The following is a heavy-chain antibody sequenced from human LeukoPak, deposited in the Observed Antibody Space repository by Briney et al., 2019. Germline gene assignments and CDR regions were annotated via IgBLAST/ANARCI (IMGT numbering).Heavy chain of an antibody. J-gene: IGHJ4*02. CDR1: GGSFSGYY. V-gene: IGHV4-34*01. CDR3: ARRGITMVRGVRDY. CDR2: INHSGST. D-gene: IGHD3-10*01. Sequence: SETLSLTCAVYGGSFSGYYWSWIRQPPGKGLEWIGEINHSGSTNYNPSLKSRVTISVDTSKNQFSLKLSSATAADTAVYYCARRGITMVRGVRDYWGQGTLVTVSS.